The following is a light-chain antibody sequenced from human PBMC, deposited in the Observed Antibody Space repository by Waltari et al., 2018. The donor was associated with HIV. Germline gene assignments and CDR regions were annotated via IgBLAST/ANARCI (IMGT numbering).Light chain of an antibody. CDR3: AAWDDSLNGLV. CDR1: SSNIGSNT. CDR2: SNN. V-gene: IGLV1-44*01. J-gene: IGLJ1*01. Sequence: QSVLTHPPSASGTPGQRVTISCSGSSSNIGSNTVNWYQQLPGTAPKLLIYSNNQRPSGFPDRFSGSKSGTSASLAISGLQSEDEADYYCAAWDDSLNGLVFGTGTKVTVL.